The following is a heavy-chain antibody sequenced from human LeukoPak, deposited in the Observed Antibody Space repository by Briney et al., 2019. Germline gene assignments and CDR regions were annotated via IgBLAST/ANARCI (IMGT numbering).Heavy chain of an antibody. J-gene: IGHJ4*02. CDR1: GYTFTSYG. V-gene: IGHV1-18*01. Sequence: ASVTVSFKASGYTFTSYGISWVRQAPGQGLEWMGWISAYNGNTNYAQKLQGRVTMTTDTSTSTAYMELRSLRSDDTAVYYCARGGITMIVVVLDYWGQGTLVTVSS. D-gene: IGHD3-22*01. CDR2: ISAYNGNT. CDR3: ARGGITMIVVVLDY.